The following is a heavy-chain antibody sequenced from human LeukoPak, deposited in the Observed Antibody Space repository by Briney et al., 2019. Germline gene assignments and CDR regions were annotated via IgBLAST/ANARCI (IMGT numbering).Heavy chain of an antibody. D-gene: IGHD3-22*01. CDR2: MNPNSGNT. CDR1: GYTFTSYD. CDR3: ARGGYDSSALRAYYFDY. Sequence: GASVKVSCKASGYTFTSYDINWVRQATGQGLEWMGWMNPNSGNTGYAQKFQGRVTITTDGSTSTAYMELSSLRSEDTAVYYCARGGYDSSALRAYYFDYWGQGTLVTVSS. J-gene: IGHJ4*02. V-gene: IGHV1-8*01.